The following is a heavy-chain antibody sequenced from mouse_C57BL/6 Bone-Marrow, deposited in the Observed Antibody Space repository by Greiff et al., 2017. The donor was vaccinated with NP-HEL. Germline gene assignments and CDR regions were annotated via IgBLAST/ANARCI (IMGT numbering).Heavy chain of an antibody. D-gene: IGHD1-1*01. Sequence: VHVKQSGAELVRPGSSVKMSCKTSGYTFTSYGINWVKQRPGQGLEWIGYIYIGNGYTEYNEKFKGKATLTSDTSSSTAYMQLSSLTSEDSAIYFCARGNIYYYGSSYSFDYWGQGTTLTVSS. CDR3: ARGNIYYYGSSYSFDY. V-gene: IGHV1-58*01. J-gene: IGHJ2*01. CDR2: IYIGNGYT. CDR1: GYTFTSYG.